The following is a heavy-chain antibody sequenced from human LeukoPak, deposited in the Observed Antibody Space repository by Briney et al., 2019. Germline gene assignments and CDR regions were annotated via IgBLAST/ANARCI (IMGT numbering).Heavy chain of an antibody. CDR2: IYYSGST. D-gene: IGHD6-13*01. CDR3: ARDQESSSWLRGAVDI. CDR1: GVSISSSSYY. Sequence: PSETLSLTCTVSGVSISSSSYYWGWIRQPPGKGLEWIGSIYYSGSTNYNPSLKSRVTISVDTSKNQFSLKLSSVTAADTAVYYCARDQESSSWLRGAVDIWGQGTMVTVSS. V-gene: IGHV4-39*07. J-gene: IGHJ3*02.